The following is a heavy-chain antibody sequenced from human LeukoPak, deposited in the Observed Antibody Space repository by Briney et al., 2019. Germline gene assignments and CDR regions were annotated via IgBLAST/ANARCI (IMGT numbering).Heavy chain of an antibody. V-gene: IGHV4-34*01. D-gene: IGHD4-17*01. CDR3: ARDGTTVSPAV. Sequence: SETLSLTCAVYGGSFSGYYWSWIRQPPGKGLEWIGEINHSGSTNYNPSLKSRVTISVDTSKNQFSLKLSSVTAADTAVYYCARDGTTVSPAVWGKGTTVTVSS. CDR2: INHSGST. CDR1: GGSFSGYY. J-gene: IGHJ6*04.